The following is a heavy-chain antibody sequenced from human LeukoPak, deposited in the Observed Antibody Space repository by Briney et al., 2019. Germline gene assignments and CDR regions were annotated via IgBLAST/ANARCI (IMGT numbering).Heavy chain of an antibody. CDR2: ISYDESNK. CDR3: ARDLGY. CDR1: GFTFSSYA. J-gene: IGHJ4*02. Sequence: GGSLRLSCAASGFTFSSYAMHWVRQAPGKGLEWVAVISYDESNKYYADSVKGRFTISRDNSKNTLYLQMNSLRAEDTAVYYCARDLGYWGQGTLVTVSS. V-gene: IGHV3-30-3*01.